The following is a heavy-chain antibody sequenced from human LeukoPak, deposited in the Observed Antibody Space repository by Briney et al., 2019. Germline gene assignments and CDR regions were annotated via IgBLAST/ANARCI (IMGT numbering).Heavy chain of an antibody. V-gene: IGHV3-9*01. CDR3: ARGGGYSYGSFDY. J-gene: IGHJ4*02. CDR2: ISWNSGSI. Sequence: GGSLRLSCAASGFTFSSYGMHWVRQAPGKGLEWVSGISWNSGSIGYADSVKGRFTISRDNAKNSLYLQMNSLRAEDTAVYYCARGGGYSYGSFDYWGQGTLVTVSS. D-gene: IGHD5-18*01. CDR1: GFTFSSYG.